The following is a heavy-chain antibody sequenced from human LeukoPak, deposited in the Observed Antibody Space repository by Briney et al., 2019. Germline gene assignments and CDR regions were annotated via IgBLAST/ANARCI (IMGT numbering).Heavy chain of an antibody. D-gene: IGHD4-11*01. V-gene: IGHV3-23*01. Sequence: PGGSLRLSCAASGFTFSSYSMSWVRQAPGKGLEWVSGISGSGGSTDYADSVKGRFTISRDNSKNTLYLQMNSLRVEDTAVYYCARDLYRDSLPVSWFDPWGQGTLVTVSS. CDR2: ISGSGGST. CDR1: GFTFSSYS. J-gene: IGHJ5*02. CDR3: ARDLYRDSLPVSWFDP.